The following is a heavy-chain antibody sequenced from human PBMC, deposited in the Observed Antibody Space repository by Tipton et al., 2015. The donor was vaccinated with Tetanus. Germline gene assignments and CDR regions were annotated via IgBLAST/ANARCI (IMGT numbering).Heavy chain of an antibody. J-gene: IGHJ3*02. CDR1: GYTLTYRY. CDR3: ATRKDTALVIAESDAPDI. CDR2: ITPFNNNT. D-gene: IGHD5-18*01. Sequence: QLVQSGAEVKKTGSSVKISCKASGYTLTYRYLHWVRQAPGQALEWMGWITPFNNNTNYAQKFQDRVSFSSDRSMSTAYMEVSSLRSADTAMYYCATRKDTALVIAESDAPDIWGQGTMVTVSS. V-gene: IGHV1-45*02.